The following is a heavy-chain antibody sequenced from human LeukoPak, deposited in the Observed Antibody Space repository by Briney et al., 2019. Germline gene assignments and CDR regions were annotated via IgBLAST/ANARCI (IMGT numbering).Heavy chain of an antibody. CDR2: ISSNGGST. J-gene: IGHJ4*02. D-gene: IGHD3-10*02. V-gene: IGHV3-64D*06. CDR1: GFTFSSYA. CDR3: VKVVRGVIDY. Sequence: GGSLRLSCSASGFTFSSYAMHWVRQAPGKGLEYVSAISSNGGSTYYADSVKGRFTISRGNSKNTLYLQMSSLRAEDTAVYYCVKVVRGVIDYWGQGTLVTVSS.